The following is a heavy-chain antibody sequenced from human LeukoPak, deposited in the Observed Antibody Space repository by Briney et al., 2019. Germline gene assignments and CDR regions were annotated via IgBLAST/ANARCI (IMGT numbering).Heavy chain of an antibody. V-gene: IGHV4-59*12. D-gene: IGHD2-8*01. J-gene: IGHJ3*02. Sequence: PSETLSLTCTVSGGSISSYYWSWIRQPPGKGLEWIGYIYYSGSTNYNPSLKSRVTISVDTSKNQFSLKLSSVTAADTAMYYCARERGRYCTNGVCSAKGYGAFDIWGQGTMVTVSS. CDR1: GGSISSYY. CDR2: IYYSGST. CDR3: ARERGRYCTNGVCSAKGYGAFDI.